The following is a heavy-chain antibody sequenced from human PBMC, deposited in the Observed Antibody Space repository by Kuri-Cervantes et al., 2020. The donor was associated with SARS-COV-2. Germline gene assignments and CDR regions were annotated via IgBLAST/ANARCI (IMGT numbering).Heavy chain of an antibody. CDR3: ATRGDYNSGFFDN. CDR1: GFTFSSYW. D-gene: IGHD3-10*01. V-gene: IGHV3-7*01. CDR2: IKEDGNEK. Sequence: LSLTCAASGFTFSSYWMTWVRQAPGKGLEWVANIKEDGNEKYYVDSVKGRFTISRDNAKNLLYLEMNSLRGEDTAVYYCATRGDYNSGFFDNWGQGTLVTVSS. J-gene: IGHJ4*02.